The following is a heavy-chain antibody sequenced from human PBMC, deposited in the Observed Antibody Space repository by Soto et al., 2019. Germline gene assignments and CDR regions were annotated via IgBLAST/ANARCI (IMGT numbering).Heavy chain of an antibody. CDR2: ISLSGSTI. D-gene: IGHD3-3*02. J-gene: IGHJ4*02. CDR3: ARESFSASPNFFDY. CDR1: GFAFSNYE. Sequence: GGSLRLSCAASGFAFSNYEMNWVRQAPGKGLEWVSYISLSGSTIYYADSVKGRFTISRDDTKNSLYLQMDSLRADDTAVYYCARESFSASPNFFDYWGQGTLVTVSS. V-gene: IGHV3-48*03.